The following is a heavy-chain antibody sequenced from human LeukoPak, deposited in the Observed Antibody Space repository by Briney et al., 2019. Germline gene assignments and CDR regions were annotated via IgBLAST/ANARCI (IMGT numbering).Heavy chain of an antibody. CDR2: INHSGST. Sequence: SETLSLTCAVYGGSFSGYYWNWIRQPPGKGLEWIGEINHSGSTNYNPSLKSRVAISVDTSKNQFSLKLSSVTAADTAVYYCATGRAGTPSSPFDLWGRGTLVTVSS. J-gene: IGHJ2*01. CDR1: GGSFSGYY. CDR3: ATGRAGTPSSPFDL. V-gene: IGHV4-34*01.